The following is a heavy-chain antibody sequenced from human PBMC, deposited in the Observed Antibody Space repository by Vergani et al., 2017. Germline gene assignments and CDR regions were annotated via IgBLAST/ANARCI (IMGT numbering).Heavy chain of an antibody. J-gene: IGHJ2*01. CDR3: ARTQRRAKAARPTWYFDL. CDR2: ISYDGSNK. Sequence: QVQLVESGVGVVQPGRSLRLSCAASGFTFSSYAMHWVRQAPGKGLEWVAVISYDGSNKYYADSVKGRFTISRDNSKNTLYLQMNSLRAEDTAVYYCARTQRRAKAARPTWYFDLWGRGTLVTVSS. V-gene: IGHV3-30*04. CDR1: GFTFSSYA. D-gene: IGHD6-6*01.